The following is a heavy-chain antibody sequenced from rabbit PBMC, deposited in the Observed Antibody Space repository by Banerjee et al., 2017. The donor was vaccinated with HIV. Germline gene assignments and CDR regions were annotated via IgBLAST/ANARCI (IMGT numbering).Heavy chain of an antibody. D-gene: IGHD8-1*01. CDR2: IYSGNSGYT. CDR3: ARDTASSFSSYGMDL. CDR1: GFDFSTYS. J-gene: IGHJ6*01. V-gene: IGHV1S45*01. Sequence: QEQLVESGGGLVQPGGSLKLSCKASGFDFSTYSMCWVRQAPGRGLEWIACIYSGNSGYTYYATWATGRFTCSKTSSTTVTLQVTSLTAADTATYFCARDTASSFSSYGMDLWGQGTLVTVS.